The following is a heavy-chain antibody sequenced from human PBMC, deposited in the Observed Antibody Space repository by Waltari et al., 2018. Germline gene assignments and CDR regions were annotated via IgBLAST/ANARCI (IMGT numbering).Heavy chain of an antibody. V-gene: IGHV3-23*01. CDR3: AKDNLMYAPSAAFDI. Sequence: EVQLLESGGGLAQPGGSLRLSCGASGFTFSTYAMSWVRQAPGKGVEWVSGISSSGAGTYYADSVNGRFTISRDNSKNTLFLQMNSLRAEDTAVYYCAKDNLMYAPSAAFDIWGQGTMVTVSS. D-gene: IGHD2-8*01. J-gene: IGHJ3*02. CDR2: ISSSGAGT. CDR1: GFTFSTYA.